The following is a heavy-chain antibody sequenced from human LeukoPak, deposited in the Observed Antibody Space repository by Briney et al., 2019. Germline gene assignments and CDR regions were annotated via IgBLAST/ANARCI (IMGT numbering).Heavy chain of an antibody. D-gene: IGHD6-19*01. CDR3: ARAPTPIIAVAGSFDY. CDR2: TYYGSKWYN. Sequence: SQTLSHTCAISGDSVSNNSAAWNWIRQSPSRGLEWLGGTYYGSKWYNDYAVSVKSRITINPDTSKNQFSLQVNSVTPEDTAVYYCARAPTPIIAVAGSFDYWGQGTLVTVSS. CDR1: GDSVSNNSAA. J-gene: IGHJ4*02. V-gene: IGHV6-1*01.